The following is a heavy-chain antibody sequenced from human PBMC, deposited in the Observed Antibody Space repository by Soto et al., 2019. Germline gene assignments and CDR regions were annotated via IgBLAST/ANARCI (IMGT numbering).Heavy chain of an antibody. D-gene: IGHD6-19*01. V-gene: IGHV1-69*13. Sequence: SVKVSCKASGGTFSSYAISWVRQAPGQGLEWMGGIIPIFGTANYAQKFQGRVTITADESTSTAYMELSSLRSEDTAVYYCAIGAGLAVAGTLRDYYYYGMDVWGQGTTDTVSS. CDR2: IIPIFGTA. CDR3: AIGAGLAVAGTLRDYYYYGMDV. J-gene: IGHJ6*02. CDR1: GGTFSSYA.